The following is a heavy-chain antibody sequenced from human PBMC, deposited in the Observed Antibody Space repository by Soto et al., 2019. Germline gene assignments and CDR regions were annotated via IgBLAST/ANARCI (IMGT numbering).Heavy chain of an antibody. Sequence: GESLKISCKGSGYSFTSYWISWVRQMPGKGLEWMGRIDPSDSYTNYSPSFQGHVTISADKSISTAYLQWSSLKASDTAIYYCATLYSSSYYYYYGMDVWGQGTMVTVSS. CDR1: GYSFTSYW. J-gene: IGHJ6*02. CDR2: IDPSDSYT. D-gene: IGHD6-6*01. CDR3: ATLYSSSYYYYYGMDV. V-gene: IGHV5-10-1*01.